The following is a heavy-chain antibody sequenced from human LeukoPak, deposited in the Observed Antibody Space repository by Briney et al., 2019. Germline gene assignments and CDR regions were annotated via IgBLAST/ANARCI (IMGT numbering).Heavy chain of an antibody. D-gene: IGHD3-22*01. CDR3: ARDAGYYYDGSGYSPEAFDI. CDR1: GFTFSSYS. J-gene: IGHJ3*02. CDR2: ISSSSSYI. Sequence: GGSLRLSCAASGFTFSSYSMNWVRQAPGKGLEWVSSISSSSSYIYYADSVKGRFTISRDNAKNSLYLQMNSLRAEDTAVYYCARDAGYYYDGSGYSPEAFDIWGQGTMVTVSS. V-gene: IGHV3-21*01.